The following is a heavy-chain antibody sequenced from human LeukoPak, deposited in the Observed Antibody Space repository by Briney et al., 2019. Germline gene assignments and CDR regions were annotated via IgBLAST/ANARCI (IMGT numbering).Heavy chain of an antibody. D-gene: IGHD3-3*01. J-gene: IGHJ6*03. Sequence: SETLSLTCTVSGGSLSSSYWSWIRQPPGKGREWLGYLSNSGITTYHPPRKSRVTISLAMPKNQSSLDLTSVTADDTAVYYCARAQYSGSSSGYSGGYYYMDVWGKGTTVSVSS. CDR3: ARAQYSGSSSGYSGGYYYMDV. V-gene: IGHV4-59*01. CDR2: LSNSGIT. CDR1: GGSLSSSY.